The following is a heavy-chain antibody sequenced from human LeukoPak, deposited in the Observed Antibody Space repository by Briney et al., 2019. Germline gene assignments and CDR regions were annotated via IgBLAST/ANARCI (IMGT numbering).Heavy chain of an antibody. J-gene: IGHJ4*02. CDR1: GGSISSSNW. Sequence: SETLSLTCAVSGGSISSSNWWSWVRQPPGKGLEWIGEIYHSGSTNYNPSLKSRVTISVDKSKNQFSLKLSSVTAADTAVYYCARNYYDSSGYYRFDYWGQGTLVTVSS. D-gene: IGHD3-22*01. CDR3: ARNYYDSSGYYRFDY. V-gene: IGHV4-4*02. CDR2: IYHSGST.